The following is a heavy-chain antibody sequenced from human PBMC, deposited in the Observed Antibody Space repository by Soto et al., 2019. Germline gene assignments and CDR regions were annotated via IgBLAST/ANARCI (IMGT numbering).Heavy chain of an antibody. D-gene: IGHD3-16*01. J-gene: IGHJ3*02. CDR1: GFTFSSYA. CDR3: ARHSGIIKAFDI. CDR2: ISSNGGST. V-gene: IGHV3-64*01. Sequence: GGSLRLSCAASGFTFSSYAMHWVRQAPGKGLEYVSAISSNGGSTYYANSVKGRFTISRDNSKNTLYLQMGSLRAEDMAVYYCARHSGIIKAFDIWGQGTMVTVSS.